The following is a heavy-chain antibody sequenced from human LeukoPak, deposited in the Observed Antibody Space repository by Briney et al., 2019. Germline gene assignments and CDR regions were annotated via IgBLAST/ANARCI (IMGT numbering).Heavy chain of an antibody. CDR1: GFTFSDYY. CDR2: ISSTSSYI. D-gene: IGHD6-19*01. J-gene: IGHJ4*02. Sequence: GGSLRLSCAASGFTFSDYYMSWIRQAPGKGLEWVSFISSTSSYIKDADSVKGRFTISRDNAKKSLYLQMNSLRAEDTAVYYCARDSSGWSVDYWGQGTLVAVSS. CDR3: ARDSSGWSVDY. V-gene: IGHV3-11*05.